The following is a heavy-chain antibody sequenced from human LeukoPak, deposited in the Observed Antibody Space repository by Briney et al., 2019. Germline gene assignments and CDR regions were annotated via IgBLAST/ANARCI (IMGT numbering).Heavy chain of an antibody. D-gene: IGHD6-13*01. J-gene: IGHJ4*02. CDR3: ARVAEAAAFDY. CDR2: ISSSSTYI. V-gene: IGHV3-21*01. CDR1: GFTFSSYS. Sequence: GGSLRLSCAASGFTFSSYSMNWVRQAPGKGLEWVSSISSSSTYIYYADSVKGRFTISRDNAKNSLYLQMNSLRTDDTAVYYCARVAEAAAFDYWGQGTLVTVSS.